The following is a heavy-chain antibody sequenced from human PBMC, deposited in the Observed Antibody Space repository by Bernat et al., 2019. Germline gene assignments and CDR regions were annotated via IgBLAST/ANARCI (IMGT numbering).Heavy chain of an antibody. CDR1: GGSFSGYY. J-gene: IGHJ4*02. D-gene: IGHD6-19*01. V-gene: IGHV4-34*01. CDR2: INHSGST. Sequence: QVQLQQWGAGLLKPSETLSLTCAVYGGSFSGYYWSWIRQPPGKGLEWIGEINHSGSTNYNPSLKSRVTISVDTSKNQFSLNLSSVTAADTAVYYCARGSGQWLVRRPLDYWGQGTLVTVSS. CDR3: ARGSGQWLVRRPLDY.